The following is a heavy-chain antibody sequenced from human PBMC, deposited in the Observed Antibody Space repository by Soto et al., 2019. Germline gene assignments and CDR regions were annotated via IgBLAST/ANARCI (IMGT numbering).Heavy chain of an antibody. Sequence: SETLSLTCTVSGGSVSSGSYYWSWIRQPPGKGLEWIGYIYHSGSTNYNPSLKSRVTISVDTSKNQFSLKLSSVTAADTAVYYCARAQYYYDSSGWVFDYWGQGTLVTVSS. CDR1: GGSVSSGSYY. D-gene: IGHD3-22*01. J-gene: IGHJ4*02. CDR3: ARAQYYYDSSGWVFDY. V-gene: IGHV4-61*01. CDR2: IYHSGST.